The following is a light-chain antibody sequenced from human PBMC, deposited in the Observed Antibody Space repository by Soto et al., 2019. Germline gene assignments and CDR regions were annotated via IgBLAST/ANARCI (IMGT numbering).Light chain of an antibody. J-gene: IGKJ3*01. CDR2: DAS. CDR3: QQRSNWPRGT. V-gene: IGKV3-11*01. CDR1: QSVSSY. Sequence: EIVLTQSPATLSLSPGERATLSCRASQSVSSYLALYQQKPGQAPRLLIYDASNRATGIPARFSGSGSGTDFTLTISSLEPEDFAVYYCQQRSNWPRGTFGPGTKVDIK.